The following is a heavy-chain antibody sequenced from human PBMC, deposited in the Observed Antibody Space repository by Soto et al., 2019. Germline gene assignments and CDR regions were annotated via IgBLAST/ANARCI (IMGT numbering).Heavy chain of an antibody. CDR1: GGSISSYY. CDR3: ARQGEQRGTYFDY. J-gene: IGHJ4*02. D-gene: IGHD1-1*01. CDR2: MYYSGST. V-gene: IGHV4-59*08. Sequence: SLTCTVSGGSISSYYRSWIRQPPGKGLEWIGYMYYSGSTKYNPSLKSRITISVDTSNNQFSLKLSSVTAADTAVYYCARQGEQRGTYFDYWGQGTLVTVSS.